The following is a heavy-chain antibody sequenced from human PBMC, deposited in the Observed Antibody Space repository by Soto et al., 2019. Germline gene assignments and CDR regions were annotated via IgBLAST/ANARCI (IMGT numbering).Heavy chain of an antibody. D-gene: IGHD3-22*01. CDR1: GFSLSNARMG. J-gene: IGHJ5*02. V-gene: IGHV2-26*01. CDR3: ARGRYYYDSSGYYYIWFDP. Sequence: QVTLKESGPVLVNPTETLTLTCTVSGFSLSNARMGVSWIRQPPGKALEWLAHIFSNDEKSYSTSLKSRLTISKDTSKSQVVLTMTNMDHVDTATYYCARGRYYYDSSGYYYIWFDPWGQGTLVTVSS. CDR2: IFSNDEK.